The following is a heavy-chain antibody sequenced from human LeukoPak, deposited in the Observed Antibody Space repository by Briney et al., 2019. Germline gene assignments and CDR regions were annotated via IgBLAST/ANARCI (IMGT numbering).Heavy chain of an antibody. J-gene: IGHJ4*02. Sequence: ESGPTLVNPTQTLTLTCTFSGFSLSTSGMCVSWIRQPPGKALEWLARSDWDDDKYYSTSLKTRLTISKDTSKNEVVLTMTNMDPVDTAAYYCARSSGGWGIRPFDYWGQGTLVTVSS. CDR3: ARSSGGWGIRPFDY. D-gene: IGHD3-10*01. V-gene: IGHV2-70*11. CDR1: GFSLSTSGMC. CDR2: SDWDDDK.